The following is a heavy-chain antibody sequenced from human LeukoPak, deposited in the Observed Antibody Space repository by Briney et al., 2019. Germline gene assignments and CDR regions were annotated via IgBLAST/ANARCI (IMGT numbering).Heavy chain of an antibody. J-gene: IGHJ6*02. Sequence: SETLSLTCAVYGGSFSGYYWSWIRQPPGKGLEWIGEINHSGSTNYNPSLKSRVTISVDTSKNQFSLKLSSVTAADTAVYYCARGLSRTYYYDSSGYYPPYYYGMDVWGQGTTVTVSS. CDR2: INHSGST. V-gene: IGHV4-34*01. CDR3: ARGLSRTYYYDSSGYYPPYYYGMDV. CDR1: GGSFSGYY. D-gene: IGHD3-22*01.